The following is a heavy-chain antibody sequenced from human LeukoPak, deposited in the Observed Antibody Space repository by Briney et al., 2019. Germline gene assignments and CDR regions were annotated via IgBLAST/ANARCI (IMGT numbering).Heavy chain of an antibody. CDR2: ISDDGSNK. Sequence: GGSLRLSCAASGFTFSSYAMHWVRQAPGKGLEWVAVISDDGSNKYYADSVKSRFTISRDNSKNTLYLQMNSLRAGDTAVYYCAREASGSIWGDDWGYFDYWGQGTLVTVSS. CDR3: AREASGSIWGDDWGYFDY. D-gene: IGHD7-27*01. V-gene: IGHV3-30*04. CDR1: GFTFSSYA. J-gene: IGHJ4*02.